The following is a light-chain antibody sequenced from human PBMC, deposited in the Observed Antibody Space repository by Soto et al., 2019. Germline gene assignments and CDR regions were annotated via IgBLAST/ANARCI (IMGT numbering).Light chain of an antibody. CDR2: DAS. J-gene: IGKJ1*01. CDR3: HHYGTSPWT. V-gene: IGKV3D-20*01. Sequence: EVVLTQSPATLSLSPGARAPLSCGASQTVRRNFLAWYQKRPGLAPRLLIYDASSRATGIPDRFSGSGSGTEFTLTISRLEPEDFAVYYCHHYGTSPWTFGQGTKVDIK. CDR1: QTVRRNF.